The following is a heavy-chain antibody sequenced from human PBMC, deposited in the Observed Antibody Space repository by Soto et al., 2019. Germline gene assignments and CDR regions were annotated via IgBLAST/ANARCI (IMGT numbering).Heavy chain of an antibody. Sequence: QLQLQESGPGQVKPSETLSLSCTVSGGSMGSSSYFCGWIRQPPGKGLEWLGTIYYSGDTLYNPSLKSRVSMSIDTSKNQVSVKLSSVTAADTAVYYCATPLLYCPNGICFDLWSQGTLVTVSS. CDR2: IYYSGDT. CDR3: ATPLLYCPNGICFDL. J-gene: IGHJ4*02. V-gene: IGHV4-39*01. D-gene: IGHD2-8*01. CDR1: GGSMGSSSYF.